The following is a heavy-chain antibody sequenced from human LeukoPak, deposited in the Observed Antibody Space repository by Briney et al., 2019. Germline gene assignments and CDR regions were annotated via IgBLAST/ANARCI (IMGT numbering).Heavy chain of an antibody. CDR2: IYYSGST. D-gene: IGHD5-18*01. CDR1: GGSISSSSYY. V-gene: IGHV4-39*01. J-gene: IGHJ4*02. CDR3: ARQGGYSYGYVGY. Sequence: PSETLSLTCTVSGGSISSSSYYWGWIRQPPGKGLEWIGSIYYSGSTYYNPSLNSRVTISVDTSKNQFSLKLSSVTAADTAVYYCARQGGYSYGYVGYWGQGTLVTVSS.